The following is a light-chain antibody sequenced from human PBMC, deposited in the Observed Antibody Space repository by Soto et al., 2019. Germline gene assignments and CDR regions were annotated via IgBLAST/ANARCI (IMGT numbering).Light chain of an antibody. CDR2: DVS. Sequence: LTQPASVSGSPVLSITIACTGTSSDVGAYNFVSWYQQHPDKAPKLMIFDVSNRPSGVSNRFSGSKSGNTASLTISGLQSEDEAEYYCGSYTTSSNYVFGTGTKVTVL. V-gene: IGLV2-14*03. J-gene: IGLJ1*01. CDR1: SSDVGAYNF. CDR3: GSYTTSSNYV.